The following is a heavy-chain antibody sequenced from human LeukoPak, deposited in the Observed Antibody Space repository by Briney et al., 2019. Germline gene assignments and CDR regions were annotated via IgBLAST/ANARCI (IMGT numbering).Heavy chain of an antibody. J-gene: IGHJ4*02. D-gene: IGHD2-2*01. CDR2: ISPSGNYI. CDR1: GFTFSSYS. CDR3: ARDLSSSTSCYSY. V-gene: IGHV3-21*01. Sequence: PGGSLRLSCAASGFTFSSYSMNWVRQAPGKGLEWVSSISPSGNYIYYADSVEGRFTISRDNAKNSLYLQMNSLRAEVTAVYYCARDLSSSTSCYSYWGQGTLVTVSS.